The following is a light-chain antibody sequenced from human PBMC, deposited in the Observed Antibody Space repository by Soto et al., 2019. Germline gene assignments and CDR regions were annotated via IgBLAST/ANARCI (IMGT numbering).Light chain of an antibody. CDR3: QQSYSTPLP. V-gene: IGKV1-39*01. CDR2: AAS. J-gene: IGKJ4*01. CDR1: PSISNY. Sequence: EIQMTQSPSSLSASVGDRVTITCRASPSISNYLNWYQHKPGKAPELLIYAASNLQTGAPSRFSGSGSGTDFTLSISSLQPEDVATYYCQQSYSTPLPFGGGTKVEIK.